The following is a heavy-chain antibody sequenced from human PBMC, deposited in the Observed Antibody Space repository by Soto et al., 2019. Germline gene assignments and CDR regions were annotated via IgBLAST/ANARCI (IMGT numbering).Heavy chain of an antibody. CDR1: GGSISSSGYY. J-gene: IGHJ4*02. CDR2: IYYSGGT. CDR3: ARTKDYSSSLDY. Sequence: QVQLQESGPGLVKPSQTLSLTCPVSGGSISSSGYYWAWIRQHPGKGLEWIGCIYYSGGTSYNPSLKSRLTISVDTSKKQFSLKLSSVTAADTAVYYCARTKDYSSSLDYWGQGILVTVSS. D-gene: IGHD6-6*01. V-gene: IGHV4-31*03.